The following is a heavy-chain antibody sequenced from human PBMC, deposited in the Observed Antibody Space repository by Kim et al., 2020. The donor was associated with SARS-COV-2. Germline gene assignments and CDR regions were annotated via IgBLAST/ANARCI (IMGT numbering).Heavy chain of an antibody. CDR2: IYRGGNT. CDR3: ARRIPTSWDLDY. Sequence: GGSLRLSCEASGFTVSSSYMNWVRQAPGKGLEWVSIIYRGGNTYYADSVKGRFTISRDNSKNTLFLQMNSLRAEDTAVYYRARRIPTSWDLDYWGQGTLVTVSS. J-gene: IGHJ4*02. V-gene: IGHV3-66*02. CDR1: GFTVSSSY. D-gene: IGHD2-2*01.